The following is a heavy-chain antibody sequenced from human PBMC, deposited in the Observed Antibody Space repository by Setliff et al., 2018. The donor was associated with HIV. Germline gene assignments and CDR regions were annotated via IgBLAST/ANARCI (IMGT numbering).Heavy chain of an antibody. J-gene: IGHJ5*02. CDR1: GGSFSGYY. D-gene: IGHD2-21*02. V-gene: IGHV4-34*01. CDR2: INHSGST. Sequence: SETLSLTCAVYGGSFSGYYWSWIRQPPGKGLEWIGEINHSGSTNYNPSLKSRVTISVDTSKNQFSLKLSSVTAADTAVYYCVTMTANWFDPWGQGTLVTVSS. CDR3: VTMTANWFDP.